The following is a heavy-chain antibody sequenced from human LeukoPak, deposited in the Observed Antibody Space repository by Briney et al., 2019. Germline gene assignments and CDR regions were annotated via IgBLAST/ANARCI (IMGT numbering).Heavy chain of an antibody. J-gene: IGHJ4*02. CDR1: GYTFTSYY. CDR3: ASSETNYPFDY. CDR2: INPSGGST. D-gene: IGHD5-24*01. V-gene: IGHV1-46*01. Sequence: GASVKVSCKASGYTFTSYYMHWVRQAPGQGLEWMGIINPSGGSTSYAQKFQGRVTMTRDTSISTAYMELSRLRSDDTAVYYCASSETNYPFDYWGQGTLVTVSS.